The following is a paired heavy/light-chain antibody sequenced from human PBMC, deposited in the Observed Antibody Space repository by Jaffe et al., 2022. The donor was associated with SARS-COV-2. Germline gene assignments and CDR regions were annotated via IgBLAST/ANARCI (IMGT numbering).Light chain of an antibody. CDR2: KAS. J-gene: IGKJ1*01. CDR1: QSISSW. V-gene: IGKV1-5*03. Sequence: DIQMTQSPSTLSASVGDRVTITCRASQSISSWLAWYQQKPGKAPKLLIYKASSLESGVPSRFSGSGSGTEFTLSISSLQPDDFATYYCQQYNRYWTFGQGTKVEIK. CDR3: QQYNRYWT.
Heavy chain of an antibody. CDR2: ISSSGSTI. J-gene: IGHJ4*02. V-gene: IGHV3-11*01. CDR1: GFNFSDYY. D-gene: IGHD2-15*01. Sequence: QVQLVESGGDLVRPGGSLRLSCAASGFNFSDYYMSWIRQAPGKGLEWVSYISSSGSTIYYADSVKGRFTISRDNAKNSLYLQMNSLRAEDTAVYYCVGAVAALYYFDYWGQGTLVTVSS. CDR3: VGAVAALYYFDY.